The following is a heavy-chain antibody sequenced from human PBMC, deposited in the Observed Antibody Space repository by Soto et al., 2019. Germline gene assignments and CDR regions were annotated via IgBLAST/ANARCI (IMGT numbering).Heavy chain of an antibody. CDR2: ISSSSSTI. V-gene: IGHV3-48*02. Sequence: EVQLVESGGGLVQPGGSLRLSCAASGFTFSSYSMNWVRQAPGKGLEWVSYISSSSSTIYYADSVQGRFTISRYNGKNSLYLQMNTLRDEDTAVYYFSRDDTPLRPLQYWGHGTPVTVST. J-gene: IGHJ1*01. D-gene: IGHD2-2*02. CDR1: GFTFSSYS. CDR3: SRDDTPLRPLQY.